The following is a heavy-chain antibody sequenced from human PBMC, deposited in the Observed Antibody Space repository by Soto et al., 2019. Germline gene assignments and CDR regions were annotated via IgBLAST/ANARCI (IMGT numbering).Heavy chain of an antibody. J-gene: IGHJ4*02. CDR3: ARVGTANPRGYYFDY. Sequence: SGKVSCKASGGTFSSYAISWVRQAPGQGLEWMGGIIPIFGTANYAQKFQGRVTITADESTSTAYMELSSLRSEDTAVYYCARVGTANPRGYYFDYWGQGTLVTVSS. CDR1: GGTFSSYA. V-gene: IGHV1-69*13. CDR2: IIPIFGTA. D-gene: IGHD5-18*01.